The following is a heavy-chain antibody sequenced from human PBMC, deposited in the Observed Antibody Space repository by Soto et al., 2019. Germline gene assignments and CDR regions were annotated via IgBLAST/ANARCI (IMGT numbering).Heavy chain of an antibody. CDR1: GFTFSNYW. J-gene: IGHJ4*02. Sequence: GGSLRLSCAASGFTFSNYWMHWVRQAPGKGLVWVSRINSDESDTTYADSVKGRFTISRDNAKNTLFLQMNSLRAEDTAVYYCARESEAFGRRYFDYWGQGTPVTVSS. CDR3: ARESEAFGRRYFDY. CDR2: INSDESDT. D-gene: IGHD2-15*01. V-gene: IGHV3-74*01.